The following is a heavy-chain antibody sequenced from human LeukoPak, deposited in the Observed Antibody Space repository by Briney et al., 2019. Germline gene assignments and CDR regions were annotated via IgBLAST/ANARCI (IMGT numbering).Heavy chain of an antibody. V-gene: IGHV3-30*02. CDR3: ASEAGAHDAFDI. J-gene: IGHJ3*02. Sequence: GGSLRLSCAASGFTLSSYGMHWVRQAPGKGLEWVAFIRYDGSNKYYADSVKGRFTISRDNSKNTLYLQMNSLRAEDTAVYYCASEAGAHDAFDIWGQGTMVTVSS. CDR2: IRYDGSNK. D-gene: IGHD6-19*01. CDR1: GFTLSSYG.